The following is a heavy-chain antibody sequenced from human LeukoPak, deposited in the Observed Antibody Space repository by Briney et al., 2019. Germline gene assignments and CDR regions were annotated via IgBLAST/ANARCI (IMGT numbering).Heavy chain of an antibody. J-gene: IGHJ3*02. CDR2: IYHSGST. V-gene: IGHV4-38-2*02. CDR3: ARIKQEDGQYQLPNTHLDAFDIWGMIETPLDAFDI. Sequence: PSETLSLTCTVSGYSISSGYYWGWIRQPPGKGLEWIGSIYHSGSTYYNPSLKSRVTISVDTSKNQFSLKLSSVTAADTAVFYCARIKQEDGQYQLPNTHLDAFDIWGMIETPLDAFDIWGQGTMVTVSS. CDR1: GYSISSGYY. D-gene: IGHD2-2*01.